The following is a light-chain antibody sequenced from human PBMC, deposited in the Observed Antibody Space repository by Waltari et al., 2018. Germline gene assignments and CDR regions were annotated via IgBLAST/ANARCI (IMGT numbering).Light chain of an antibody. V-gene: IGKV3-11*01. CDR3: QQRTSWPPGLS. Sequence: EIVLTQSPATLSLSPGERATLSCRASQSVSNNLAWYQQKPGQAPRLLIYDVSSRATGIPARISARGAGTDFTLTISSIEPEDSAVYYCQQRTSWPPGLSFGGGTNVEIK. CDR1: QSVSNN. J-gene: IGKJ4*01. CDR2: DVS.